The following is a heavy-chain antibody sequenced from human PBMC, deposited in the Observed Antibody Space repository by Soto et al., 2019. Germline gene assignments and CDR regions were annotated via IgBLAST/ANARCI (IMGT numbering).Heavy chain of an antibody. J-gene: IGHJ4*02. V-gene: IGHV3-21*01. CDR1: GFTFSSYS. CDR2: ISSSSSYI. Sequence: EVQLVESGGGLVKPGGSLRLSCAASGFTFSSYSMNWVRQAPGKGLEWVSSISSSSSYIYYAASVKGRFTISRDNAKNSLYLQMNSLRAEDTAVYYCARERREIDGDYSSLDYWGQGTLVTVSS. CDR3: ARERREIDGDYSSLDY. D-gene: IGHD4-17*01.